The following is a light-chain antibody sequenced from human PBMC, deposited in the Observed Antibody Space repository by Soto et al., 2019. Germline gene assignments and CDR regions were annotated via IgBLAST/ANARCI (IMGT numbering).Light chain of an antibody. Sequence: QSVLTQPASVSGSPGQSITISCTGTSSDVGGYNYVSWYQQYPSKAPKLMIYEVSNRPSGVSNRFSGSKSGNTASLTISGLQDEDEADYYCSSFTGRNTRVFGGGTKLTVL. CDR3: SSFTGRNTRV. V-gene: IGLV2-14*01. J-gene: IGLJ3*02. CDR2: EVS. CDR1: SSDVGGYNY.